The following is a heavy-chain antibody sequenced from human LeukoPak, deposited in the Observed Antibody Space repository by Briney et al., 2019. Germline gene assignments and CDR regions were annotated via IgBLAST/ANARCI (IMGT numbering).Heavy chain of an antibody. CDR1: VGTFSSYA. J-gene: IGHJ4*02. V-gene: IGHV1-69*13. D-gene: IGHD3-10*01. Sequence: SVKVSCKASVGTFSSYAISWVRQAPGQGLEWMGGIIPIFGTANYAQKFQGRVTITADESTSTAYMELSSLRSEDTVVYYCARKFLGSRGYYFDYWGQGTLVTVSS. CDR3: ARKFLGSRGYYFDY. CDR2: IIPIFGTA.